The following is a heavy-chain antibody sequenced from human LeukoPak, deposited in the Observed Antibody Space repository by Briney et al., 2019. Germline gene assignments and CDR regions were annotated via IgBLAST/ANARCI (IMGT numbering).Heavy chain of an antibody. J-gene: IGHJ6*03. D-gene: IGHD2-2*01. V-gene: IGHV1-18*01. Sequence: GASVKVSCKSSGCTFTSYGISWVRQAPAQGLEWVGWISAYNGNTNYVKKLQGRVTMTTDTSTSTGYMELRSLRSDDTAVYYCARDLGDIVVVPGAILNYYYYYYMDVWGKGTTVTVSS. CDR1: GCTFTSYG. CDR2: ISAYNGNT. CDR3: ARDLGDIVVVPGAILNYYYYYYMDV.